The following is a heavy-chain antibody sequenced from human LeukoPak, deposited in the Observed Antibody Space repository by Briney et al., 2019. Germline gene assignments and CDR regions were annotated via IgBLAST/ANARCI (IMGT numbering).Heavy chain of an antibody. CDR3: AREVYGSSSKLDY. D-gene: IGHD6-6*01. J-gene: IGHJ4*02. CDR1: GDSISSSSYY. V-gene: IGHV4-39*07. CDR2: IYYSGST. Sequence: PSETLSLTCTVSGDSISSSSYYWTWIRQPPGKGLEWIGSIYYSGSTYYNPSLKSRVTISVDTSKNQFSLKLSSVTAADTAVYYCAREVYGSSSKLDYWGQGTLVTVSS.